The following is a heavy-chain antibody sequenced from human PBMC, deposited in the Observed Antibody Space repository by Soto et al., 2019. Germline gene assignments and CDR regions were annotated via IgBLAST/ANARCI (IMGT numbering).Heavy chain of an antibody. CDR1: GFTVSSNY. V-gene: IGHV3-53*01. CDR3: ARERTAYSSGWYYFEY. J-gene: IGHJ4*02. CDR2: IYSGGST. D-gene: IGHD6-19*01. Sequence: PGGSLRLSCAASGFTVSSNYMSWVRQAPGKGLEWVSVIYSGGSTYYADSVKGRFTISRDNSKNTLYLQMNSLRAEDTAVYYCARERTAYSSGWYYFEYWGQGTLVTVSS.